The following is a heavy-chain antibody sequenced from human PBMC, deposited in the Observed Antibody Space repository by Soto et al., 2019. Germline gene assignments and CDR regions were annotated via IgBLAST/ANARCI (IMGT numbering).Heavy chain of an antibody. J-gene: IGHJ5*02. CDR2: IYYSGST. CDR3: ASPPHFGSGYYSERWFDP. V-gene: IGHV4-39*01. Sequence: SETLSLTCTVSGGSISSSSYYWGWIRQPPGKGLEWIGSIYYSGSTYYNPSLKSRVTISVDTSKNQFSLKLSSVTAADTAVYYCASPPHFGSGYYSERWFDPWGQGTLVTVSS. D-gene: IGHD3-3*02. CDR1: GGSISSSSYY.